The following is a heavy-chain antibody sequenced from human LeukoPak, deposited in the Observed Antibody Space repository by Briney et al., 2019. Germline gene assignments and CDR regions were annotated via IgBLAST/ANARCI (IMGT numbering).Heavy chain of an antibody. J-gene: IGHJ4*02. Sequence: SETLSLTCAVAGYSISSGRYGGWIRQPPGKGLEWIGSIYHRGGTYYNPSLQSRVNISVDTSKNQLSLRMKSVAAADKAVYAGFTKAVDYCSQGTLVSVCS. CDR3: FTKAVDY. CDR2: IYHRGGT. D-gene: IGHD3-10*01. V-gene: IGHV4-38-2*01. CDR1: GYSISSGRY.